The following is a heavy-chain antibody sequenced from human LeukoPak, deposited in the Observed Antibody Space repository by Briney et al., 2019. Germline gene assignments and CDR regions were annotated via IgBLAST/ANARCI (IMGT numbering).Heavy chain of an antibody. CDR3: AKEPSITMIVVVTPDY. CDR1: GFTFSSYA. Sequence: GGSLRLSCAASGFTFSSYAMSWVRQAPGKGLEWVSAISGSGGSTYYADSVKGRFTISRDNSKNTLYLQMNSLRAGDTAVYYCAKEPSITMIVVVTPDYWGQGTLVTVSS. J-gene: IGHJ4*02. D-gene: IGHD3-22*01. V-gene: IGHV3-23*01. CDR2: ISGSGGST.